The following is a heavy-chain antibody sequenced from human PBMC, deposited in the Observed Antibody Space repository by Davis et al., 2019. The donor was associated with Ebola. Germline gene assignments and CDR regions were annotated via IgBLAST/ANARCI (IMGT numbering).Heavy chain of an antibody. CDR2: IFYSESTKNT. Sequence: SETLSLTCTVSGDSMSSSYWSWIRQPPGKGLEWIGDIFYSESTKNTNYNPSLNSRVTMSVQKSKNQISLKLSSVTAADTAVYYCARDPQDYDMLTGYGRYYGMDVWGKGTTVTVSS. V-gene: IGHV4-59*12. J-gene: IGHJ6*04. D-gene: IGHD3-9*01. CDR3: ARDPQDYDMLTGYGRYYGMDV. CDR1: GDSMSSSY.